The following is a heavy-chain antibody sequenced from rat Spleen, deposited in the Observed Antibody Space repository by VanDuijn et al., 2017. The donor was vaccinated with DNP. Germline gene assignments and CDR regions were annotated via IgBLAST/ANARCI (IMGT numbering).Heavy chain of an antibody. Sequence: QVQLKESGPGLVQPSQTLSLTCTVSGFSLSSYHVSWVRQPPGKSLVWMGSIWGEGNTDYNSALKSRLSINRDTSKSQVFLKMNSLQTDDTAIYYCTRESWGYVMDAWGQGASVTVSS. V-gene: IGHV2-15*01. J-gene: IGHJ4*01. CDR1: GFSLSSYH. D-gene: IGHD5-1*01. CDR3: TRESWGYVMDA. CDR2: IWGEGNT.